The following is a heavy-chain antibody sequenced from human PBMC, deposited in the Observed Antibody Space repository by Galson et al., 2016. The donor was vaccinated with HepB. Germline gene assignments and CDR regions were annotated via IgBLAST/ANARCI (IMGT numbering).Heavy chain of an antibody. V-gene: IGHV3-43*01. J-gene: IGHJ4*02. CDR1: GFNFDDYT. CDR3: AKLSGGDGYNPPFDY. CDR2: ISWDGGST. D-gene: IGHD5-24*01. Sequence: SLRLSCAASGFNFDDYTMHWVRQAPGKSLEWVSLISWDGGSTYYADSVKGRFTISRDNAKNSLYLQMNSLRAEDTALYYCAKLSGGDGYNPPFDYWGQGTLVTVSS.